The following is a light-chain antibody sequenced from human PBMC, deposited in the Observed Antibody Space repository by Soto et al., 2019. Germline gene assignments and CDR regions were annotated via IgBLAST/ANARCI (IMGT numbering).Light chain of an antibody. Sequence: IVLTHSPCILSLSPWERASLSFVASQSISSSFLAWYQQKPGQAPRLLIYGASSRATGIPDRFSGTGSETDFTLTISRLEPEDFAVYYCQHFGGTTFTFGQGTRLEIK. CDR3: QHFGGTTFT. CDR1: QSISSSF. CDR2: GAS. V-gene: IGKV3-20*01. J-gene: IGKJ5*01.